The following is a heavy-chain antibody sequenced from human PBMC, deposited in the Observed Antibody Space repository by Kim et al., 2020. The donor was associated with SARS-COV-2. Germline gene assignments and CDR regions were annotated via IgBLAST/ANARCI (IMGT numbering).Heavy chain of an antibody. J-gene: IGHJ6*02. V-gene: IGHV3-48*04. CDR1: TFTFSPYA. D-gene: IGHD6-19*01. CDR2: ISSSSSTI. CDR3: ATPTAVAGNYYHYYGMDV. Sequence: GGSLRLSCAASTFTFSPYAMNWVRQAPGKGLEWVSYISSSSSTIYYADSVKGRFTISRDNAKKSLFLQMNSLRVEDTAVYYCATPTAVAGNYYHYYGMDVWGQGTTVTVSS.